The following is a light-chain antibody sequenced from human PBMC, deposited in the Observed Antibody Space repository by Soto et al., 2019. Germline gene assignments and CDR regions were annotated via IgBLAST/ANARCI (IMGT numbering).Light chain of an antibody. CDR1: SSNIGNNY. V-gene: IGLV1-51*01. J-gene: IGLJ3*02. CDR3: GTWDNSLSAGV. Sequence: QSVLTQPPSVSAAPGQKITISCSGSSSNIGNNYVSWYQQLPGTAPKLVIYDNNERPSGIPDRFSGSKSGTSATLGITGLQTGDEADYYCGTWDNSLSAGVFGGGTKLTVL. CDR2: DNN.